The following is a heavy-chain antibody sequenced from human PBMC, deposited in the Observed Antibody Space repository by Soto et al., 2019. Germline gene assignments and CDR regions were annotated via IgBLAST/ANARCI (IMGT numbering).Heavy chain of an antibody. CDR3: AKSYGVTIFGVADYYYGMDV. Sequence: ASVKVSCKASGGTFSSYAISWVRQAPGQGLEWMGGIIPIFGTANYAQKFQGRVTITADESTSTAYMELSSLRSEDTAVYYCAKSYGVTIFGVADYYYGMDVWGQGTTVTV. D-gene: IGHD3-3*01. J-gene: IGHJ6*02. CDR2: IIPIFGTA. CDR1: GGTFSSYA. V-gene: IGHV1-69*13.